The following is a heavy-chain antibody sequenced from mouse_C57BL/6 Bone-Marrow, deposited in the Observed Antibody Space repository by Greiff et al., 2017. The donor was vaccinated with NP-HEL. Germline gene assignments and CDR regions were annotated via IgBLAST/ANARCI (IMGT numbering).Heavy chain of an antibody. Sequence: EVQVVESGGGLVQPGGSLKLSCAASGFTFSSYAMSWVRQTPEKRLEWVATISDGGSYTYYPDNVKGRFPISRDNYKNNLYLQMSHLKSEDTAMYYCARDDYYGSSYCAMDYWGQGTSVTVSS. D-gene: IGHD1-1*01. CDR2: ISDGGSYT. CDR1: GFTFSSYA. CDR3: ARDDYYGSSYCAMDY. J-gene: IGHJ4*01. V-gene: IGHV5-4*01.